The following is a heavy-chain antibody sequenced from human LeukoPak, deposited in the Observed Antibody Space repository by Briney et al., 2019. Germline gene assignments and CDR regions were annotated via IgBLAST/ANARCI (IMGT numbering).Heavy chain of an antibody. CDR1: GYTFTGYY. Sequence: ASVKVSCKASGYTFTGYYMHWVRQAPGQGLEWMGWISPNSGGTNYAQKFQGRVTMTRDTSISTAYMELSRLRSDDTAVYYCARDLLIQPRTEFDYWGQGTLVTVSS. CDR3: ARDLLIQPRTEFDY. J-gene: IGHJ4*02. D-gene: IGHD5-18*01. CDR2: ISPNSGGT. V-gene: IGHV1-2*02.